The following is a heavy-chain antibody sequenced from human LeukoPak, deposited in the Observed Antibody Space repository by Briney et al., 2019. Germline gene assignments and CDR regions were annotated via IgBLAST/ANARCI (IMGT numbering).Heavy chain of an antibody. CDR2: ISSSSNTI. CDR1: GFTFSSYE. Sequence: GGSLRLSCAASGFTFSSYEMTWVRQAPGKGLEWVSYISSSSNTIYYADSVKGRFTISRDNAKNSLYLQMNSLRAEDTAVYYCARGRSMAYWGQGTLVTVSS. V-gene: IGHV3-48*03. CDR3: ARGRSMAY. J-gene: IGHJ4*02. D-gene: IGHD2-2*01.